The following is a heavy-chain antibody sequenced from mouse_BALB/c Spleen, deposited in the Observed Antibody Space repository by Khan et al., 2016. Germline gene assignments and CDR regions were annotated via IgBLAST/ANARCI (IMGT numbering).Heavy chain of an antibody. J-gene: IGHJ3*01. CDR2: ILTGTGST. CDR1: GYTFSRYW. Sequence: QVQLQQSGAELMKPGASVKISCKATGYTFSRYWIEWVKERPGHGLAWIGEILTGTGSTNYNEKLKGKATFTAETSSNTAYIQLSSLTSEDSAVYYCARGAYGGRGTLVTVSA. V-gene: IGHV1-9*01. CDR3: ARGAY.